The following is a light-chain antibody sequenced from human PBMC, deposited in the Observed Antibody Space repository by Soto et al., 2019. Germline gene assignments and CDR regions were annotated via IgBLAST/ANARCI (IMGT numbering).Light chain of an antibody. CDR3: QQYNNWPLYS. J-gene: IGKJ2*01. Sequence: EIMLTQSPVTLSLSPGERGTLSCRAGQTISSSSVAWYQQKTGQAPRHLIYGASRRASGIPDRFSGSGSGTDFTLTITRLEPEDFAVYYCQQYNNWPLYSLGQGTKLEIK. CDR2: GAS. V-gene: IGKV3-20*01. CDR1: QTISSSS.